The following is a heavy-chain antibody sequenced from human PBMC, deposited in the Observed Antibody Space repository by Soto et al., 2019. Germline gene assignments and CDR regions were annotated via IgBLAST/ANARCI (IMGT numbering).Heavy chain of an antibody. CDR2: IDPRDSYA. J-gene: IGHJ5*02. D-gene: IGHD5-18*01. Sequence: GESLKISCNVSGYSFSSFWITWVRQMPGKGLEWMGRIDPRDSYANYSPSFQGHVTFSADKSINTAYLQWSSLKASDTAMYYCGRVRVDKAEGWFDPWGQGTLVTVSS. CDR1: GYSFSSFW. CDR3: GRVRVDKAEGWFDP. V-gene: IGHV5-10-1*01.